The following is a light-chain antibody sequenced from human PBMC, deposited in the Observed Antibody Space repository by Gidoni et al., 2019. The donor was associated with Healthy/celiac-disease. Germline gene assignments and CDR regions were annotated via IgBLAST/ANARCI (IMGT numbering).Light chain of an antibody. V-gene: IGKV1-5*01. CDR2: DAS. Sequence: DIQMTQSPSTLSASVGDRVTITCRASQSISSWLAWYQQKPGKAPKLLIYDASSLESGVPSRFSGSGSGKEFTLTSSRLQHDDVATYYCQQYNSYSFTFXPXTKVDIK. J-gene: IGKJ3*01. CDR3: QQYNSYSFT. CDR1: QSISSW.